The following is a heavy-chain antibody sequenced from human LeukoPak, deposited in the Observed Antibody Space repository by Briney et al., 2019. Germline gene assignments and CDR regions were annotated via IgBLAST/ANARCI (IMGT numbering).Heavy chain of an antibody. D-gene: IGHD6-19*01. CDR1: GGSFSGYY. CDR3: ASSFPIAVAGKGTFDS. CDR2: INHSVST. V-gene: IGHV4-34*01. Sequence: SEALSLTCAVYGGSFSGYYWSWIRQPPGKGLEWIGEINHSVSTNYNPSLKSRGTISVDTSKNQFSLKLSSVTAADTAVYYCASSFPIAVAGKGTFDSWGQGTLVTVSS. J-gene: IGHJ4*02.